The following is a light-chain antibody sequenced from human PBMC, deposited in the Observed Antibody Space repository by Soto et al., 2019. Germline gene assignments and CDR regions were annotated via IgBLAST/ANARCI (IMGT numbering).Light chain of an antibody. CDR3: QQYDSSPLT. J-gene: IGKJ4*01. CDR2: GAS. V-gene: IGKV3-15*01. CDR1: QSVSSN. Sequence: EIVMTQSPATLSVSPGEGATVSCRASQSVSSNLAWYQQKPGQAPRLLIYGASTRATGIPARFSGSGSGTDFTLTISRLEPEDFAVYYCQQYDSSPLTFGGGTKV.